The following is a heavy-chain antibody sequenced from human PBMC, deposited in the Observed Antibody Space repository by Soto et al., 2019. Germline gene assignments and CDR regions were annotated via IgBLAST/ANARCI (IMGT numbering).Heavy chain of an antibody. CDR2: IYYSGGT. D-gene: IGHD3-22*01. V-gene: IGHV4-39*07. Sequence: SETLSLTCSVWGGSISSSSYYWGWIRQPPGKGLEWIGYIYYSGGTYYNPSLKSRVTISVDTSKNQFSLELSSVTAADTAVYYCASIYDSSGYYYGNNWFEPWGQGTLVTVSS. CDR1: GGSISSSSYY. CDR3: ASIYDSSGYYYGNNWFEP. J-gene: IGHJ5*02.